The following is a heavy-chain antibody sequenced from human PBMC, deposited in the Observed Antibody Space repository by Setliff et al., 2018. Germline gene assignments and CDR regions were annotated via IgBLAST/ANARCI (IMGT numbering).Heavy chain of an antibody. CDR3: ASGYNSGWFDWYDP. CDR2: INTNTGNP. D-gene: IGHD6-19*01. Sequence: VASVKVSCKASGYIFTTYAMSWMRQAPGQGLEWMGWINTNTGNPSYAQGFTGRFVFSLDTSVSTAYLQISSLKASDTAMYYCASGYNSGWFDWYDPWGQGTLVTVSS. V-gene: IGHV7-4-1*02. CDR1: GYIFTTYA. J-gene: IGHJ5*02.